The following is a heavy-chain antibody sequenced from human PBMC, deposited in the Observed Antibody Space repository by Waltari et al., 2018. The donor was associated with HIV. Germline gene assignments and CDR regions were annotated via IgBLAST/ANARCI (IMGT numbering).Heavy chain of an antibody. CDR3: AKDELSGTYYRYFDL. CDR1: GLPLRRYA. CDR2: IGGRGDLT. V-gene: IGHV3-23*04. Sequence: VQLVESGGGLVQPGGSLSLSCAASGLPLRRYAMTWVRQAPGKGLEWIAGIGGRGDLTFYTDSVKGRFTISRDNSKNTLYLQMSSVRVEDTAVYYCAKDELSGTYYRYFDLWGRGTLVTVSS. D-gene: IGHD1-26*01. J-gene: IGHJ2*01.